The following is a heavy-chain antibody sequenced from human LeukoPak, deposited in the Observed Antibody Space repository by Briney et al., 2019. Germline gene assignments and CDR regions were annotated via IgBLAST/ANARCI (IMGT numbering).Heavy chain of an antibody. D-gene: IGHD1-26*01. CDR2: ISYDGSYT. CDR3: AKGGPPTGASPRPWDFNF. CDR1: RFTFSTYG. Sequence: GGSLRLSCAASRFTFSTYGMHWVRQAPGKGLEWVAVISYDGSYTSYADSVKDRFTISRDNSKYTLYLQLNSLRVEDTAVYYCAKGGPPTGASPRPWDFNFWGQGTLVTVSS. J-gene: IGHJ4*02. V-gene: IGHV3-30*18.